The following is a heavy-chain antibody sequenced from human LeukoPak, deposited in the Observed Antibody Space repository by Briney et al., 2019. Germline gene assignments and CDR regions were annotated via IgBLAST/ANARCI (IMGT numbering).Heavy chain of an antibody. CDR2: FYYSGST. Sequence: SETLSLTCTVSGVSIRSYYWNWIRQPPGKGLEWIGYFYYSGSTDYNPSLKSRVTISVDKSKNQVSLRLSSVTAADTAVYYCARDKGSSSSSEGFDSWGQGTLVTVSS. CDR1: GVSIRSYY. J-gene: IGHJ4*02. CDR3: ARDKGSSSSSEGFDS. D-gene: IGHD6-6*01. V-gene: IGHV4-59*01.